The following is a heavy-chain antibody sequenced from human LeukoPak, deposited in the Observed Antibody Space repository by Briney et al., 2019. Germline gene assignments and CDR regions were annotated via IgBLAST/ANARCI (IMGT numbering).Heavy chain of an antibody. Sequence: SETLSLTCTVSGGSISSYYWSWIRQPPGKGLEWIGYIYYSGSTNYNPSLKSRVTISVDTSKNQFSLKVSSVTAADTAVYYCARQTGSGLFILPGGQGTLVTVSS. CDR2: IYYSGST. J-gene: IGHJ4*02. D-gene: IGHD3/OR15-3a*01. CDR1: GGSISSYY. V-gene: IGHV4-59*08. CDR3: ARQTGSGLFILP.